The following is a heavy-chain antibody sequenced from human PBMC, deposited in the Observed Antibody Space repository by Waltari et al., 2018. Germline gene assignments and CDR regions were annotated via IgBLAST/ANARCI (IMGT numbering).Heavy chain of an antibody. CDR2: IYHSGGP. CDR1: GGSISSGGYS. CDR3: ARGSGYYDSSGYYYSYYYGMDV. J-gene: IGHJ6*02. D-gene: IGHD3-22*01. Sequence: QLQLQESGSGLVKPSQTLSLTCAVSGGSISSGGYSWSWIRRPPGKGLEWIGYIYHSGGPYFTSSLKSRVTISVDRSKNQFSLKLSSVTAADTAVYYCARGSGYYDSSGYYYSYYYGMDVWGQGPTVTVSS. V-gene: IGHV4-30-2*01.